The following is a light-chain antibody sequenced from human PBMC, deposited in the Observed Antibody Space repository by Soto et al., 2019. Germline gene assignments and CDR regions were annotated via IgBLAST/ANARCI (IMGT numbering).Light chain of an antibody. CDR2: LGS. V-gene: IGKV2-28*01. Sequence: DIVMTQSPLSLPVTPGEPASISCRSSQSVLHSNGYNYLDWYLQKPGQSPQLLIYLGSNRASGVPDRFSGRGSGTDVTLKISRVEAEDVGVYYCMQALQTPLTFGGGTKVEIK. CDR1: QSVLHSNGYNY. CDR3: MQALQTPLT. J-gene: IGKJ4*01.